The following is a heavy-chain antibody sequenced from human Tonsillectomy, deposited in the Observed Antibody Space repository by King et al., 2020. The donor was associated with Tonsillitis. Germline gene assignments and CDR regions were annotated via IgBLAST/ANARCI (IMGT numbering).Heavy chain of an antibody. Sequence: VQLQQWGAGLLKPSETLSLTCAVYGGSFSDYYWSWIRQPPGKGREWIGEINHSGSTNYNPSLKSRVTISVETSKNQCSLKLSSVTAADTAVYYCARGRYLGYYYYYMDVWGKGTTVIVSS. V-gene: IGHV4-34*01. J-gene: IGHJ6*03. D-gene: IGHD3-9*01. CDR2: INHSGST. CDR1: GGSFSDYY. CDR3: ARGRYLGYYYYYMDV.